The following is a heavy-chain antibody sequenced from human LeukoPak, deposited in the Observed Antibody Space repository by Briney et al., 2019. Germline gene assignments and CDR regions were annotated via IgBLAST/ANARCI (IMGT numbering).Heavy chain of an antibody. CDR1: GFTFGDYA. D-gene: IGHD3-3*01. CDR2: IRSDGSTK. V-gene: IGHV3-30*02. Sequence: GGSLRLSCTASGFTFGDYAMSWVRQAPGKGLEWVAFIRSDGSTKFNADSMKGRLTVSRDNPKNTLYLQMNSLRAEDTAIYYCARDWGRIAYYADYWGQGILVTVSS. J-gene: IGHJ4*02. CDR3: ARDWGRIAYYADY.